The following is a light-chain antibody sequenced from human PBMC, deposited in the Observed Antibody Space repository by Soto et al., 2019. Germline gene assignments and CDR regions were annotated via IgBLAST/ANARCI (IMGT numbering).Light chain of an antibody. V-gene: IGKV3-11*01. Sequence: EIVLTQSPATLSLSPGQRATLSCRASQSVGAYLAWYQQKVGQAPRLLIYDASNRASFIPARFSGSGSGTDFTLTISSLEPEYFAVYYCQKGGYGTRFTFGPGTRVDI. J-gene: IGKJ3*01. CDR3: QKGGYGTRFT. CDR2: DAS. CDR1: QSVGAY.